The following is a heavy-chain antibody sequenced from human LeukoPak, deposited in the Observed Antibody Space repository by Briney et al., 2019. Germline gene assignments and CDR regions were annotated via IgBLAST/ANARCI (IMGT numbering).Heavy chain of an antibody. D-gene: IGHD3-9*01. Sequence: SVKVSCKASGGTFSSYAISWVRQAPGQGLERMGGIIPIFGTANYAQKLQGRVTITADESTSTAYMELSSLRSEDTAVYYCARGGYDILTDLNTNFDYWGQGTLVTVSS. V-gene: IGHV1-69*01. CDR3: ARGGYDILTDLNTNFDY. CDR1: GGTFSSYA. CDR2: IIPIFGTA. J-gene: IGHJ4*02.